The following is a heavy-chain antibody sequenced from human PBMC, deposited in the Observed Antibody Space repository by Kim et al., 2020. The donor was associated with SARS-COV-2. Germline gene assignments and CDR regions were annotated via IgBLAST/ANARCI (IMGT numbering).Heavy chain of an antibody. CDR2: ISTSDAKT. CDR3: AKAKNTGSYYGRGRYFDY. V-gene: IGHV3-23*01. CDR1: GFTFNNYA. Sequence: GGSLRLSCAAPGFTFNNYAMSRVRQAPGKGLDWVSGISTSDAKTYYADSVKGRFTISRDNSKNTLYLQMSSLRADDTAIYYCAKAKNTGSYYGRGRYFDYWGQGILVTVSS. D-gene: IGHD1-26*01. J-gene: IGHJ4*02.